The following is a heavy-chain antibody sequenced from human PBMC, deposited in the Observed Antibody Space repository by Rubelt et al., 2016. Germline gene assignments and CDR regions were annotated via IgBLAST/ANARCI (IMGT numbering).Heavy chain of an antibody. V-gene: IGHV4-34*01. CDR3: ARRNANPMVRRRGDDGMDV. CDR1: GGSFSGYY. Sequence: QVQLQQWGAGLLKPSETLSLTCAVYGGSFSGYYWGWIRQPPGKGLEWIGSIYYSGSTYYNPSLKSRVTISVDTSKNQFSRKLSVVTAAETAVDYCARRNANPMVRRRGDDGMDVWGQGTTVTVSS. CDR2: IYYSGST. J-gene: IGHJ6*02. D-gene: IGHD3-10*01.